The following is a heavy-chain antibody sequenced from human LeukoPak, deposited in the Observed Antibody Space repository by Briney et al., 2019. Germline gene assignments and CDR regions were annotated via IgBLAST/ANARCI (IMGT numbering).Heavy chain of an antibody. CDR1: GGSISSGSYY. CDR3: ASGEIVPAAIYYYYYMDV. D-gene: IGHD2-2*02. CDR2: IYTSGST. Sequence: PSETLSLTCTVSGGSISSGSYYWSWIRQPAGKGLEWIGRIYTSGSTNYNPSLKSRVTISVDTSKNQFSLKLSSVIAADTAVYYCASGEIVPAAIYYYYYMDVWGKGTTVTVSS. V-gene: IGHV4-61*02. J-gene: IGHJ6*03.